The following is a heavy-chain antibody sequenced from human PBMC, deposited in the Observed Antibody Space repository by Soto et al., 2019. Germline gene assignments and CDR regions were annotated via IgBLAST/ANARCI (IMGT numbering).Heavy chain of an antibody. Sequence: GASVNVSCKASGYTFTSYGISWVRQAPGQGLEWMGWISAYNGNTNYAQKLQGRVTMTTDTSTSTAYMELRSLRSDDTAVYYCASGHDFWSGYYNFDYWGQGTLVTVSS. D-gene: IGHD3-3*01. CDR1: GYTFTSYG. CDR2: ISAYNGNT. CDR3: ASGHDFWSGYYNFDY. V-gene: IGHV1-18*01. J-gene: IGHJ4*02.